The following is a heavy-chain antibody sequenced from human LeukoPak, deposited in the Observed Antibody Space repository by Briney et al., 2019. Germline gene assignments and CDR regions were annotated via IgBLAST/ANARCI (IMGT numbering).Heavy chain of an antibody. J-gene: IGHJ4*02. CDR3: AKIAAAGTTMYYFDY. Sequence: GGSLRLSCAASGFTFSSYAMRWVRQAPGKGLEYVSAISSNGGSTYYANSVKGRFTISRDNSKNTLYLQMGSLRAEDMAVYYCAKIAAAGTTMYYFDYWGQGTLVTVSS. CDR2: ISSNGGST. CDR1: GFTFSSYA. D-gene: IGHD6-13*01. V-gene: IGHV3-64*01.